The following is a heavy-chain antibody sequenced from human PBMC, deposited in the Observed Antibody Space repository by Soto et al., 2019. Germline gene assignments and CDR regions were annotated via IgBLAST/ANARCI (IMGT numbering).Heavy chain of an antibody. D-gene: IGHD4-4*01. CDR1: GFTFSLYG. V-gene: IGHV3-30*18. CDR2: ISYEGRNK. J-gene: IGHJ4*02. Sequence: QVQLVESGGDVIHSGKSLRLSCAVSGFTFSLYGMHWIRQAPGKGLEWVAFISYEGRNKYYADSVKGRFTISRDNSKNTVSLQMYSLRPEDTAVYYCAQGRDSTLLRWQYFDNWGQGTQVTVSS. CDR3: AQGRDSTLLRWQYFDN.